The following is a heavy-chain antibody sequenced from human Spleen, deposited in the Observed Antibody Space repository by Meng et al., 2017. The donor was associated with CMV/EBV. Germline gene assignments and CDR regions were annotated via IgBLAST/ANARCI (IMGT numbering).Heavy chain of an antibody. CDR1: GFTFDDYG. J-gene: IGHJ4*02. V-gene: IGHV3-20*04. CDR3: AKDRTDHCSSATCYTLDY. CDR2: INWNGGST. Sequence: GESLKISCAASGFTFDDYGMSWVRQAPGKGLEWVSGINWNGGSTGYADSVKGRFTISRDNSKNTLFLQMNSLRADDTAVYYCAKDRTDHCSSATCYTLDYWGQGTVVTVSS. D-gene: IGHD2-2*01.